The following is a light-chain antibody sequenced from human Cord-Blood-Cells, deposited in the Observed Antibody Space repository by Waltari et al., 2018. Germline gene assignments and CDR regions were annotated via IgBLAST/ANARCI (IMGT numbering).Light chain of an antibody. V-gene: IGKV4-1*01. Sequence: DIVMTQSPDSLAVSMGERATIHCKPSQSVLYSSNNKNYLAWYQQKPGQPPKLLIYWASTRESGVPDRFSGSGSGTDFTLTISSLQAEDVAVYYCQQYYSTPPTFGGGTKVEIK. CDR1: QSVLYSSNNKNY. CDR3: QQYYSTPPT. J-gene: IGKJ4*01. CDR2: WAS.